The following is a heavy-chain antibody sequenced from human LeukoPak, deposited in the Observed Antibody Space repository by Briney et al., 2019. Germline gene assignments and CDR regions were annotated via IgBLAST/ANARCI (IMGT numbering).Heavy chain of an antibody. J-gene: IGHJ3*02. Sequence: SETLSLTCAVYGGSFSGYYWSWIRQPPGKGLEWIGEINHIGSTNYNPSLKSRVAISVDTSKNQFSLKLTSVTAADTAVYYCARGVKWLVMKAFDIWGQGTMVTVSS. CDR2: INHIGST. CDR1: GGSFSGYY. CDR3: ARGVKWLVMKAFDI. V-gene: IGHV4-34*01. D-gene: IGHD6-19*01.